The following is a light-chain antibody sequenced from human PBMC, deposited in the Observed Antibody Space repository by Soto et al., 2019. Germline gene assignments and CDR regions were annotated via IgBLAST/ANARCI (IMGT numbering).Light chain of an antibody. V-gene: IGLV2-11*01. CDR2: DVT. J-gene: IGLJ3*02. CDR3: CSYAGTYTWV. Sequence: QSALTQPRSVSGSPGQSVTISCTGTSSDVGFYDYVSWHQQHPGKAPKLMIYDVTKRPSGVPDRFSGSKSGNTASLTISGLQAEDEADYYCCSYAGTYTWVFGGGTKVTVL. CDR1: SSDVGFYDY.